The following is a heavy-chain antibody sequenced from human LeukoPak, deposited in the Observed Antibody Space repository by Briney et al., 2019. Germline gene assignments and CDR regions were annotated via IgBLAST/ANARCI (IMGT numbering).Heavy chain of an antibody. CDR3: ARPYYYDSRIDP. CDR2: MYYSGST. Sequence: SQTLSLTCTISGGSISSGDYYWSWIRQPPGKGLEWVGYMYYSGSTYYNPSLKSRVTISVDTSKNQFSLQLSSVTAADTAVYYCARPYYYDSRIDPWGQGTLVTVSS. J-gene: IGHJ5*02. CDR1: GGSISSGDYY. V-gene: IGHV4-30-4*01. D-gene: IGHD3-22*01.